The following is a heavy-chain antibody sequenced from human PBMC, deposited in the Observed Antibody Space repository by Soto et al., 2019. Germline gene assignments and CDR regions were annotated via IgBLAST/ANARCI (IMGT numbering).Heavy chain of an antibody. CDR1: GYSFTSYW. CDR2: IDPSDSYT. Sequence: GESLKISCKGSGYSFTSYWISWVRQMPGKGLEWMGRIDPSDSYTNYSPSLQGHVTISADKSISTAYLQWSSLKASDTAMYYCASSRIAVAGNRDDWFDPWGQGTLVTVSS. V-gene: IGHV5-10-1*01. CDR3: ASSRIAVAGNRDDWFDP. J-gene: IGHJ5*02. D-gene: IGHD6-19*01.